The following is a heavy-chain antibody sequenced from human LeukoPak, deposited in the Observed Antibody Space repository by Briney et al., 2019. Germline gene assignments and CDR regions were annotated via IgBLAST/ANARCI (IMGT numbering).Heavy chain of an antibody. Sequence: SETLSLTCAVYGGSFSGYYWSWIRQPPGKGLEWIGEINHSESTNYNPSLKSRVTISVETSKNQFSLKLSSVTAVDTAGYYCAKVYSDFWSGPNNYYYYNMDVWGKGTTVTVSS. D-gene: IGHD3-3*01. CDR3: AKVYSDFWSGPNNYYYYNMDV. J-gene: IGHJ6*03. CDR1: GGSFSGYY. CDR2: INHSEST. V-gene: IGHV4-34*01.